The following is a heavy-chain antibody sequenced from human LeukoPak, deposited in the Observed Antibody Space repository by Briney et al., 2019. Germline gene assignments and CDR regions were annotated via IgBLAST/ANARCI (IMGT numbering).Heavy chain of an antibody. CDR1: GFTFGDYY. CDR2: IGSSGTTI. Sequence: GGSLRLSCAASGFTFGDYYMTWIRQAPGKGLEWVSYIGSSGTTIYYADSVKGRFTISRDNAKKSLYLQMNSLRAEDTAVYYCARQPTTSGTLYWGQGTLVTVSS. V-gene: IGHV3-11*04. D-gene: IGHD3-10*01. CDR3: ARQPTTSGTLY. J-gene: IGHJ4*02.